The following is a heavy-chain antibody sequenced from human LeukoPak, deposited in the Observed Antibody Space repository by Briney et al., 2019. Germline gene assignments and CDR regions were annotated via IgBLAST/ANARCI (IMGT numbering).Heavy chain of an antibody. CDR2: INPNSGGT. Sequence: ASVKVSCKAPGYTFTGYYMHWVRQAPGQGLEWMGWINPNSGGTSYAQRFQGRVTMTWDTSINTAYMELSSLRSDDTAVYYCARGSYYYDSTTYHNYFDYWGQGTLVTVSS. CDR3: ARGSYYYDSTTYHNYFDY. D-gene: IGHD3-22*01. J-gene: IGHJ4*02. V-gene: IGHV1-2*02. CDR1: GYTFTGYY.